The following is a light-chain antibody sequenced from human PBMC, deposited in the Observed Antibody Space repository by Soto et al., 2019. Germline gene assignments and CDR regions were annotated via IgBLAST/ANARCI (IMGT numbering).Light chain of an antibody. CDR2: KAS. J-gene: IGKJ4*01. Sequence: DIPMTQSPSTLSASVGDRVTITCRASQSISSWLAWYQQKVGKAPKRLIYKASNLESGVPSRFSGSGSGTEFTLTISSLQPDDFATYYCQQYNSYSLTFGGGTKVEIK. CDR3: QQYNSYSLT. CDR1: QSISSW. V-gene: IGKV1-5*03.